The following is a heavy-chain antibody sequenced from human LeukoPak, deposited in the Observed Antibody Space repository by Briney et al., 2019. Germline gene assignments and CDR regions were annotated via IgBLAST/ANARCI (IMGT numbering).Heavy chain of an antibody. Sequence: SETLSLTCAVYGGSFSGYYWSWIRQPPGKGLEWIGEINHSGSTNYNPSLKSRVTISVDTSKNQFSLKLSSVTAADAAVFYCARREGVSPFDYWGQGTLVTVSS. V-gene: IGHV4-34*01. J-gene: IGHJ4*02. D-gene: IGHD2-8*01. CDR2: INHSGST. CDR3: ARREGVSPFDY. CDR1: GGSFSGYY.